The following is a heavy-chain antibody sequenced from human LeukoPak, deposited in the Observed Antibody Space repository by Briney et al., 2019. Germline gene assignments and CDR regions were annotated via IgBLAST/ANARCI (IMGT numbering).Heavy chain of an antibody. CDR1: GYTFSRFD. CDR3: AKDLYAVGPFDS. D-gene: IGHD2-2*02. Sequence: RGGSVRLSCAASGYTFSRFDMRWVRQAPGKGLEWVSVISSSGCSTYYADSVEGRFNNSRDNSKHTLYLDMTTLRGEDTAVLYCAKDLYAVGPFDSWGQGTLVTVSS. V-gene: IGHV3-23*01. J-gene: IGHJ4*02. CDR2: ISSSGCST.